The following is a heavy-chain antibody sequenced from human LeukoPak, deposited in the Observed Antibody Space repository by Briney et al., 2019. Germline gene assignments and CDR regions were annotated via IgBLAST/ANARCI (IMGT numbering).Heavy chain of an antibody. Sequence: SETLSLTCTVSGGSISSYYWSWIRQPPGRGLEWIGYIYTSVSNNYNPSLKSRVTISVDTSKNQYSLKLSSVTAADTAVYYCARELCGGDCYLSRWFDPWGQGTLVTVSS. CDR2: IYTSVSN. CDR3: ARELCGGDCYLSRWFDP. D-gene: IGHD2-21*02. CDR1: GGSISSYY. J-gene: IGHJ5*02. V-gene: IGHV4-4*09.